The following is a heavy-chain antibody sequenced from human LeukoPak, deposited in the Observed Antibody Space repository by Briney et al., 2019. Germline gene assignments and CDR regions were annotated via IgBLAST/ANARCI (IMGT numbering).Heavy chain of an antibody. V-gene: IGHV2-70*11. Sequence: SGPTLVNPTQTLTLTCTFSGFSLSTSGMCVSWIRQPPGKALEWLARIDWDDDKYYSTSLKTRLTISKDTSKNQVVLTMTNMDPVDTATYYCARELYGSGSYYFDYWGKGTLVTVSS. CDR2: IDWDDDK. CDR1: GFSLSTSGMC. D-gene: IGHD3-10*01. J-gene: IGHJ4*02. CDR3: ARELYGSGSYYFDY.